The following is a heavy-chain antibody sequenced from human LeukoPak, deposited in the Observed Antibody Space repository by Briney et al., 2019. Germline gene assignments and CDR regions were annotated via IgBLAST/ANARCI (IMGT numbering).Heavy chain of an antibody. CDR2: ISSSSSYI. CDR1: GFTFSSYS. D-gene: IGHD5-18*01. Sequence: GGSLRLSCAASGFTFSSYSMNWVRQAPGKGLEWVSSISSSSSYIYYADSVKGRFTISRDNAKNSLYLQMNSLRAEDTAVYYCARDKGNTAMAPTDYWGQGTLVTVSS. CDR3: ARDKGNTAMAPTDY. V-gene: IGHV3-21*01. J-gene: IGHJ4*02.